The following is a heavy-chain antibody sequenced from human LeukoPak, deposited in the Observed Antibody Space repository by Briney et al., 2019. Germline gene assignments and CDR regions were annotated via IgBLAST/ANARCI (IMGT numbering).Heavy chain of an antibody. Sequence: PSETLSLTCAVYGGPFSGYYWSWVRQPPGKGLEWIGEINHSGSTNYNPSLKSRVTISVDTSKNQFSLKLSSVTAADTAVYYCARSYDSSGYFPSDYWGQGTLVTVSS. CDR1: GGPFSGYY. D-gene: IGHD3-22*01. J-gene: IGHJ4*02. CDR2: INHSGST. CDR3: ARSYDSSGYFPSDY. V-gene: IGHV4-34*01.